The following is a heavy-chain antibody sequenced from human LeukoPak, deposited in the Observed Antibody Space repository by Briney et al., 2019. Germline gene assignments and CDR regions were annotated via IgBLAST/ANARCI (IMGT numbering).Heavy chain of an antibody. CDR3: ARSAGYSSGWYDY. CDR1: GFTFSSYE. CDR2: ISYDGSNK. Sequence: GGSLRLSCAASGFTFSSYEMNWVRQAPGKGLEWVAVISYDGSNKYYADSVKGRFTISRDNSKNSLYLQMNSLRAEDTAVYYCARSAGYSSGWYDYWGQGTLVTVSS. V-gene: IGHV3-30*04. J-gene: IGHJ4*02. D-gene: IGHD6-19*01.